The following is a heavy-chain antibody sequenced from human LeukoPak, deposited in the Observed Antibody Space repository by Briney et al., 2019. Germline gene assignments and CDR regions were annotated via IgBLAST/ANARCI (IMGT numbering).Heavy chain of an antibody. Sequence: RASETLSLTCTVSGGSISNYYWSWIRQPPGKGLEWIGYIYYSGSTNYNPSLKSRVTTSVDTSKNQFSLKLSSVTAADTAVYYCARGGAKNWFDPWGQGTLVTVSS. D-gene: IGHD3-16*01. J-gene: IGHJ5*02. V-gene: IGHV4-59*12. CDR2: IYYSGST. CDR1: GGSISNYY. CDR3: ARGGAKNWFDP.